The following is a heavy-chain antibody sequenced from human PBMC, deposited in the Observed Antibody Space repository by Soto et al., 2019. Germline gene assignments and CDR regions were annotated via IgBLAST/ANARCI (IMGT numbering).Heavy chain of an antibody. CDR2: AHHSGRT. V-gene: IGHV4-30-2*01. CDR3: ARWACSSTSCSYGGYFDY. D-gene: IGHD2-2*01. Sequence: PSETLSLTCAVSGGSISSGGYSWSWVRQPPGKGLEWIGEAHHSGRTNYNPSLKSRVTISVDRSQNRFSLKLSSVTAADTAVYYCARWACSSTSCSYGGYFDYWGQGTLVTVSS. J-gene: IGHJ4*02. CDR1: GGSISSGGYS.